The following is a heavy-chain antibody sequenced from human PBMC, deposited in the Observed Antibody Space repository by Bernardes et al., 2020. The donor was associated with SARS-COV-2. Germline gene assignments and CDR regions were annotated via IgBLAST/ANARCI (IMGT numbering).Heavy chain of an antibody. Sequence: GGSLRLSCAASGFTFSSYSMYWVRPAPGKGLEWVSSISSSSSYIYYADSVKGRFTISRDNAKNSLYLQMNSLRAEDTAVYYCARDNVLRFLEWLFESGFDYWGQGTLVTVSS. CDR2: ISSSSSYI. CDR3: ARDNVLRFLEWLFESGFDY. CDR1: GFTFSSYS. D-gene: IGHD3-3*01. V-gene: IGHV3-21*01. J-gene: IGHJ4*02.